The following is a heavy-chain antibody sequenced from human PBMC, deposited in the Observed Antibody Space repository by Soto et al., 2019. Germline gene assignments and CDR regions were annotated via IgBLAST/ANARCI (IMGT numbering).Heavy chain of an antibody. V-gene: IGHV4-30-2*01. CDR1: GGSISSGGYS. J-gene: IGHJ5*02. CDR3: ARGGDCVTTRCYTNNWFDP. Sequence: QLQLQESGSGLVKPSQTLSLTCAVSGGSISSGGYSWSWMRQPPGKGLEWIGYIYHTGTTYYNSSLRSRGTLSGDRAKNQFSLNLRYVTAADTAVYYCARGGDCVTTRCYTNNWFDPWGQGTLVTVSS. CDR2: IYHTGTT. D-gene: IGHD2-2*02.